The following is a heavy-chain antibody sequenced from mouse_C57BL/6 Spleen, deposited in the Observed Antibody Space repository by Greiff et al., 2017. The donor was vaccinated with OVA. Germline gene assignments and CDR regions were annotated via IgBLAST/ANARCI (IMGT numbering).Heavy chain of an antibody. CDR3: AIYYDYDDDDGYFDV. CDR1: GYTFTSYW. Sequence: VKLQQPGAELVRPGSSVKLSCKASGYTFTSYWMDWVKQRPGQGLEWIGNIDPSDSETHYNQKFKDKATLTVDKSSSTAYMQLSSLTSEDSAVYYCAIYYDYDDDDGYFDVWGTGTTVTVSS. CDR2: IDPSDSET. J-gene: IGHJ1*03. D-gene: IGHD2-4*01. V-gene: IGHV1-61*01.